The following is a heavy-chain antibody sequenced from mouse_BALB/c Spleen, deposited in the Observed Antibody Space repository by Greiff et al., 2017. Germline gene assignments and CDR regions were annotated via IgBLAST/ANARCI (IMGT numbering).Heavy chain of an antibody. V-gene: IGHV3-8*02. Sequence: DVKLVESGPSLVKPSQTLSLTCSVTGDSITSGYWNWIRKFPGNKLEYMGYISYSGSTYYNPSLKSRISITRDTSKNQYYLQLNSVTTEDTATYYCARCPYCDSSYVLWYFDVWGAGTTVTVSS. D-gene: IGHD1-1*01. CDR2: ISYSGST. CDR3: ARCPYCDSSYVLWYFDV. J-gene: IGHJ1*01. CDR1: GDSITSGY.